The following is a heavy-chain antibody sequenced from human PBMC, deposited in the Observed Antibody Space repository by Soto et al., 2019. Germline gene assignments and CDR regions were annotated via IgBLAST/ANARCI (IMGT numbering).Heavy chain of an antibody. V-gene: IGHV4-31*01. D-gene: IGHD3-10*01. Sequence: QVQLQESGPGLVKPSQTLSLTCTVSGGSISSGGYYWSWIRQHPGKGLEWIGYIYYSGSTYYNPSPKRPGTISVDTSKKQFSPELSPVAAAGTALDFCAGDSFGSGRLYKRPNWFEPRGQGTLVTVSS. CDR3: AGDSFGSGRLYKRPNWFEP. CDR1: GGSISSGGYY. CDR2: IYYSGST. J-gene: IGHJ5*01.